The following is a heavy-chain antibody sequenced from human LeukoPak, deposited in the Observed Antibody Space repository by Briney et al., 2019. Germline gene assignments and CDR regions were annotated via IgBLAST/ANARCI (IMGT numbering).Heavy chain of an antibody. V-gene: IGHV1-24*01. CDR3: ATPRDIAVAGTYYFDY. CDR1: GYTLTELS. Sequence: ASVKVSCKVSGYTLTELSMHWVRQAPGKGLEWMGGFDPEDGETIYAQKFQGRVTMTEDTSTDTAYMEQSSLRSEDTAVYYCATPRDIAVAGTYYFDYWGQGTLVTVSS. D-gene: IGHD6-19*01. J-gene: IGHJ4*02. CDR2: FDPEDGET.